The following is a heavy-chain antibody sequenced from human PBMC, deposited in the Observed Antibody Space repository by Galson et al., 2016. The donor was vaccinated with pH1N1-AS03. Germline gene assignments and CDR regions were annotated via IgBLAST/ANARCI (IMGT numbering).Heavy chain of an antibody. D-gene: IGHD3-10*01. CDR2: IDPSIGST. Sequence: SVKVSCKASGYTFSRYYMHWMRQAPGQGPEWMGVIDPSIGSTTYAQMFQGRVNMTRDTATTTAYMELRSLRSDDTAVYYCATYGSGSRGGFDYWGQGALITVSS. V-gene: IGHV1-46*01. CDR1: GYTFSRYY. J-gene: IGHJ4*02. CDR3: ATYGSGSRGGFDY.